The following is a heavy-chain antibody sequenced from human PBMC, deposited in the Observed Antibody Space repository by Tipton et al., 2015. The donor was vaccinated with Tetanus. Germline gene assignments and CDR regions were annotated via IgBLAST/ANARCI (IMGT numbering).Heavy chain of an antibody. Sequence: QSGPEVKKPGASVKVSCKASGHTFTSYGISWVRQAPGQGLEWMGWISAYNGNTNYAQKLQGRVTMTTDTSTSTAYMELRSLRSDDTAVYYCARDPRNGIAAAAWFDPWGQGTLVTVSS. CDR3: ARDPRNGIAAAAWFDP. CDR2: ISAYNGNT. J-gene: IGHJ5*02. D-gene: IGHD6-13*01. V-gene: IGHV1-18*01. CDR1: GHTFTSYG.